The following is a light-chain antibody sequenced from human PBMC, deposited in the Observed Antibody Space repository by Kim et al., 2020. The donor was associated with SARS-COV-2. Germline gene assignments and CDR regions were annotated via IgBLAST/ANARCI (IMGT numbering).Light chain of an antibody. J-gene: IGLJ2*01. CDR1: KLGDKY. CDR3: QAWDSSPVV. CDR2: HDS. Sequence: SYELTQPPSVSVSPGQTASIPCSGDKLGDKYACWYQQKPGQSPVLVIYHDSKRPSGLPERFSGSHSGNTATLTISGTQAMDEADYYCQAWDSSPVVFDG. V-gene: IGLV3-1*01.